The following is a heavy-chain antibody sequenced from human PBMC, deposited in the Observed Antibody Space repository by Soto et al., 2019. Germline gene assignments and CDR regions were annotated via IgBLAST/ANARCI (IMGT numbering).Heavy chain of an antibody. J-gene: IGHJ4*02. V-gene: IGHV1-69*06. Sequence: QVQLVQSGAEVKRPGSSVKVSCKASGDTFGRNAIHWVXQAXXQGLEWMGGIIPMFPTTNYAQKFKGRLTINADKSTSTAXXEMSXLRXEXTXXXXXXXXXXSAXYGXXGQGTLVTVSS. CDR3: XXXXXSAXYGX. D-gene: IGHD3-16*01. CDR2: IIPMFPTT. CDR1: GDTFGRNA.